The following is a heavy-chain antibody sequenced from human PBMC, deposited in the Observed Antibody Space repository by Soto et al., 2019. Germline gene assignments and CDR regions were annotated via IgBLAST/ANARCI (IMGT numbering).Heavy chain of an antibody. V-gene: IGHV1-8*01. CDR2: VNPNSGNA. CDR1: GYTFPSYD. Sequence: QVQLVQSGAEVKKPGASVKVSCKASGYTFPSYDINWVRQATGQGLEWMGWVNPNSGNAGYAQKFQGRVSMTWNTSISTAYMELSSLRSDDTAAYYCARGIGETYGDLGGVDYWGQGTLVTVSS. D-gene: IGHD4-17*01. CDR3: ARGIGETYGDLGGVDY. J-gene: IGHJ4*02.